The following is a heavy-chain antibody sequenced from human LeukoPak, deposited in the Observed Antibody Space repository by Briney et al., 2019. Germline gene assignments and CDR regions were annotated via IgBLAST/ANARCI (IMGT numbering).Heavy chain of an antibody. V-gene: IGHV3-21*01. J-gene: IGHJ4*02. D-gene: IGHD2-2*01. CDR2: ISSSSSSYI. CDR3: ASWGGLVPAAPYNDY. Sequence: GGSLRLSCAASGFTFSSYSMNWVRQAPGKGLEWVSSISSSSSSYIYYADSVKGRFTISRDNAKNSLYLQMNSLRAEDTAVYYCASWGGLVPAAPYNDYWGQGTLVTVSS. CDR1: GFTFSSYS.